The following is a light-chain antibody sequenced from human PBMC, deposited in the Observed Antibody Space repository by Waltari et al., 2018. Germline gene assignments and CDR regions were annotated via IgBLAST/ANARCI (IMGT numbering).Light chain of an antibody. V-gene: IGKV3-20*01. CDR3: QHYVRLPAT. CDR1: QSVSRS. Sequence: EIVLTQSPGILSLSPGERATLSCRASQSVSRSLAWYQKKPGQAPRLLIYGASSRATGITDRFSGGGSGTDCSLTVSRLEPEDFAVYYCQHYVRLPATFGQGTKVEIK. J-gene: IGKJ1*01. CDR2: GAS.